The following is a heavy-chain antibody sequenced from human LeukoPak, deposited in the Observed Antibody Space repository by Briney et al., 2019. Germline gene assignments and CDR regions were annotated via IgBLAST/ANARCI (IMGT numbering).Heavy chain of an antibody. CDR1: GGSFSGYY. D-gene: IGHD3-10*01. CDR2: INHSGST. V-gene: IGHV4-34*01. Sequence: PSETLSLTCAVYGGSFSGYYWSWIRQPPGKGLEWIGEINHSGSTNYNPSLKNRVTISVDTSKNQFSLKLSSVTAADTAVYYCARVAMVRGYPTDYWGQGTLVTVSS. CDR3: ARVAMVRGYPTDY. J-gene: IGHJ4*02.